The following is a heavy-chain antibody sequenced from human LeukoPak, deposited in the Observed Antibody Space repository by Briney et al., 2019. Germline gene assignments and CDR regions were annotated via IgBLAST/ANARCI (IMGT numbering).Heavy chain of an antibody. CDR2: IKQDGSDK. CDR3: ARDRFMDY. Sequence: GGSLRLSCEASGFTFSSYWMSWVRQAPGKGLEWVANIKQDGSDKYYVDSVKGRFTISRDNAKNSLYLQMNSLRAEDTAVYYCARDRFMDYWGRGTLVTVSS. D-gene: IGHD3/OR15-3a*01. V-gene: IGHV3-7*05. CDR1: GFTFSSYW. J-gene: IGHJ2*01.